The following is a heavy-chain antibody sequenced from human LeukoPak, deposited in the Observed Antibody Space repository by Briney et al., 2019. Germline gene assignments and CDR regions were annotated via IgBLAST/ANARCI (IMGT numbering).Heavy chain of an antibody. CDR2: VYYSGST. CDR3: ARAAYSGSYHSDY. D-gene: IGHD1-26*01. V-gene: IGHV4-59*01. CDR1: GGSISSYY. J-gene: IGHJ4*02. Sequence: SETLSLTCTVSGGSISSYYWNWIRQPPGKGLEWIGYVYYSGSTNYNPSLKSRVTISVDTSKNQFSLKLSSVTAADTAVYYCARAAYSGSYHSDYWGQGTLVTVSS.